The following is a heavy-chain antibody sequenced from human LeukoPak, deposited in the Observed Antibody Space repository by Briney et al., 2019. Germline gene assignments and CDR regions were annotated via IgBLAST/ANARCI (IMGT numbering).Heavy chain of an antibody. CDR2: IAFSATYI. D-gene: IGHD1-26*01. CDR3: ARDLSATARAYDY. V-gene: IGHV3-21*01. CDR1: GFILSDYN. J-gene: IGHJ4*02. Sequence: SGGSLRLSRAASGFILSDYNMNWVRQAPGKGLQWVSFIAFSATYITYADSVKGRFTISRDNAKNSLYLQMNSLRAEDTAVYYCARDLSATARAYDYWGQGTLVTVSS.